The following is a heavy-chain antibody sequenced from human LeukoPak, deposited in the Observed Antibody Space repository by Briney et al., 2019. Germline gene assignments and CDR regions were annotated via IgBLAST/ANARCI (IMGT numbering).Heavy chain of an antibody. Sequence: SETLSLTCTVSGASINSAGYYWSWIRQLPGKGLEWIGYISYTGSTYYNPSLKSRVTISRDTSKNQFSLKLSSVTAADTAIYYCARGDYWGQGTLVTVSS. J-gene: IGHJ4*02. CDR2: ISYTGST. CDR1: GASINSAGYY. V-gene: IGHV4-31*03. CDR3: ARGDY.